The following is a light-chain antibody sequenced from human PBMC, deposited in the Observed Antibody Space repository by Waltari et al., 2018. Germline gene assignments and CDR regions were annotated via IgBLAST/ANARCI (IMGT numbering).Light chain of an antibody. Sequence: EIVMTQSPATLSVSPGERATLPCRASQSVSSNLAWYQQKPGQAPRLLIHSASTRVTGIPARFSGSGSGTDFTLTISSLQPEDFATYYCQQANSFPLTFGGGTKVEIK. J-gene: IGKJ4*01. CDR2: SAS. CDR3: QQANSFPLT. V-gene: IGKV3-15*01. CDR1: QSVSSN.